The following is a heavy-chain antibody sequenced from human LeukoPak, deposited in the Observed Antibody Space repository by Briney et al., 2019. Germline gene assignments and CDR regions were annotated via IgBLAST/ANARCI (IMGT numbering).Heavy chain of an antibody. J-gene: IGHJ4*02. Sequence: SETLSLTCTVSGGSISNYYRNWIRQAPGKGLEWIGYIYYSGSTNYNPSLKSRVTISVDTSKNQFSLRLSSVTAADTAVYYCAGQGGYRRSPYFWGQGTLVNVSS. CDR3: AGQGGYRRSPYF. V-gene: IGHV4-59*08. CDR1: GGSISNYY. CDR2: IYYSGST. D-gene: IGHD5-12*01.